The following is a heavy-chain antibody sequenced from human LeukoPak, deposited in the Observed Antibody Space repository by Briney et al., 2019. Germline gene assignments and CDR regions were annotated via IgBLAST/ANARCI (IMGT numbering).Heavy chain of an antibody. D-gene: IGHD6-19*01. CDR2: IYYSGST. CDR3: ARKWLVRANWFDP. V-gene: IGHV4-39*01. J-gene: IGHJ5*02. Sequence: SQTLSLTCTVSGGSISSGGYYWSWIRQHPGKGLEWIGSIYYSGSTYYNPSLKSRVTISVDTSKNQFSLKLSSVTAADTAVYYCARKWLVRANWFDPWGQGTLVTVSS. CDR1: GGSISSGGYY.